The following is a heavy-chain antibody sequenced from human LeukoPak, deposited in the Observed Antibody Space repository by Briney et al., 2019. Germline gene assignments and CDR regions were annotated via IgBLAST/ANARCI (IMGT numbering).Heavy chain of an antibody. CDR2: IKQDGSEK. CDR3: ATGKYSSSSSGFDY. J-gene: IGHJ4*02. CDR1: GFTFSSYW. V-gene: IGHV3-7*01. D-gene: IGHD6-6*01. Sequence: GGSLSLSFAASGFTFSSYWMSWVRQAPGKGLEWLANIKQDGSEKYYVDSVKGRFTISRDNAKNSLYLQMNSLRAEDTAVYYCATGKYSSSSSGFDYWGQGTLVTVSS.